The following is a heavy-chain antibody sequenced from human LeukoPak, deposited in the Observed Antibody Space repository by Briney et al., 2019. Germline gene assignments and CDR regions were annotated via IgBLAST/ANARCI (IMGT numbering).Heavy chain of an antibody. V-gene: IGHV4-59*12. CDR3: ARGSSGSYYDFDY. J-gene: IGHJ4*02. D-gene: IGHD1-26*01. CDR1: GGSISSYY. CDR2: IYYSGST. Sequence: SSETLSLTCTVSGGSISSYYWSWIRQPPGKGLEWIGYIYYSGSTNYNPSLKSRVTISVDTSKNQFSLKLSSVTAADTAVYYCARGSSGSYYDFDYWGQGTLVTVSS.